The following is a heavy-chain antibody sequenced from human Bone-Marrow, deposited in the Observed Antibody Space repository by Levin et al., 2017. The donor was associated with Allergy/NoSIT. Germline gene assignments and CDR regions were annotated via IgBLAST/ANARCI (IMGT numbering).Heavy chain of an antibody. Sequence: GGSLRLSCAASGFTFSSYWMSWVRQAPGKGLQWVATIKQDESEKYYVDSVKGRFTISKDNAKNSLFLEMNSLRVEDTAVYYCTKYDCSSGTCQLSPWGQGTLVIVSS. J-gene: IGHJ5*02. D-gene: IGHD4-11*01. CDR3: TKYDCSSGTCQLSP. CDR1: GFTFSSYW. V-gene: IGHV3-7*01. CDR2: IKQDESEK.